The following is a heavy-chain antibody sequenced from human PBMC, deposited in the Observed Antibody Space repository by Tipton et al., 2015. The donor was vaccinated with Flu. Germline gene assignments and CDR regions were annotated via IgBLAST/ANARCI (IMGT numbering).Heavy chain of an antibody. CDR2: IYHTGSF. CDR3: ARDRGWPASLDY. V-gene: IGHV4-59*01. CDR1: GGSISNDY. Sequence: TLSLTCTVSGGSISNDYWSWIRQPPGKGLEWIGYIYHTGSFNYNPSLQSRVTISVDTSRNQFSLNLKSVTAADTAVYYCARDRGWPASLDYWGQGILVTVST. J-gene: IGHJ4*02. D-gene: IGHD3-10*01.